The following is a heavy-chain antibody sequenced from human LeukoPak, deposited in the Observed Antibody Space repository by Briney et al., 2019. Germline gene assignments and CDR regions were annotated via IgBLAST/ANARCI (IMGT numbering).Heavy chain of an antibody. D-gene: IGHD1-20*01. Sequence: ASVKVSCKASGYTFTSYYMHWVRQAPGQGLEWMGIINPSGGSTSYAQKFQGRVTMTRDTSTSTVYMELSSLRSEDTAVYYCAREWNNWNDWDYFDYWGQGTLVTVSS. J-gene: IGHJ4*02. CDR3: AREWNNWNDWDYFDY. CDR1: GYTFTSYY. CDR2: INPSGGST. V-gene: IGHV1-46*01.